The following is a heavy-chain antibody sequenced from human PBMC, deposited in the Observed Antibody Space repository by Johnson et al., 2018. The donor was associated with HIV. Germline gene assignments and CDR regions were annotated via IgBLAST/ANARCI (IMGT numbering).Heavy chain of an antibody. V-gene: IGHV3-23*04. CDR1: GFPFSSYA. J-gene: IGHJ3*02. CDR3: ARGLIIQLWLQAAFDI. CDR2: ISGSGGST. Sequence: VQLVESGGGLVQPGGSLRLSCAASGFPFSSYAMSWVRQAPGKGLEWVSAISGSGGSTYYADSVKGRFTISRDNSKNTLYLQMNSLRAEDTAVYYCARGLIIQLWLQAAFDIWGQGTMVTVSS. D-gene: IGHD5-18*01.